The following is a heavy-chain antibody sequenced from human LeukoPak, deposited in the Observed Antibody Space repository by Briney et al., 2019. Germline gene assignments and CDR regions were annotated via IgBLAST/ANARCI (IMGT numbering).Heavy chain of an antibody. D-gene: IGHD3-22*01. CDR2: ISGTGTTI. V-gene: IGHV3-11*04. Sequence: GGSLRLSCAASGLTFSDYYVTWIRQAPGKGLEWVSSISGTGTTIYSADSVRGRFTVSRDNARNSLFLHMNSLRAEDTAVYYCAVQIAMIVVVPYFDYWGQGTLVTASS. J-gene: IGHJ4*02. CDR3: AVQIAMIVVVPYFDY. CDR1: GLTFSDYY.